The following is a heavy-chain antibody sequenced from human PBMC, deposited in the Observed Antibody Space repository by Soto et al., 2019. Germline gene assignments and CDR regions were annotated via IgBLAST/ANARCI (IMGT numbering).Heavy chain of an antibody. CDR1: GFTFSSYG. V-gene: IGHV3-30*18. CDR2: ISDDGSTK. J-gene: IGHJ4*02. Sequence: GGSLRLSCAASGFTFSSYGMHWVRQAPGKGLEWVAVISDDGSTKYYADSVKGRFTISRDKSKNTLYLQMNSLRAEDTAVYYCAKFDGEDTAMVTIGEPFDYWGQGTLVTVSS. D-gene: IGHD5-18*01. CDR3: AKFDGEDTAMVTIGEPFDY.